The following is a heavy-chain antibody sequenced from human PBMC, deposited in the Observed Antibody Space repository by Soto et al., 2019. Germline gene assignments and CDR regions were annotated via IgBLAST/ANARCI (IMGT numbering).Heavy chain of an antibody. J-gene: IGHJ6*02. CDR3: ARTYYYDSSGYNYYYYYGMDV. D-gene: IGHD3-22*01. V-gene: IGHV6-1*01. CDR2: TYYRSKWYN. Sequence: TXSLTCAISGDSVSSXXAAWNWIRQSPSRGLKRLGRTYYRSKWYNDYAVSVKSRITINPDTSKNQFSLQLNSVTPEDTAVYCCARTYYYDSSGYNYYYYYGMDVWGQGTTVTVSS. CDR1: GDSVSSXXAA.